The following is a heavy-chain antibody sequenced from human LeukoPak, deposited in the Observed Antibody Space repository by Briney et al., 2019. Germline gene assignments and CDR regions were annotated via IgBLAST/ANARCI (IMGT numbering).Heavy chain of an antibody. Sequence: RASVKVSCKASGYTFTCYGISWVRQAPGQGLEWMGWISAYNGNTNYAQKLQGRVTMTTDTSTSTAYMELRSLRSDDTAVYYCARDAQWEPTYDAFDIWGQGTMVTVSS. CDR3: ARDAQWEPTYDAFDI. J-gene: IGHJ3*02. CDR1: GYTFTCYG. V-gene: IGHV1-18*01. D-gene: IGHD1-26*01. CDR2: ISAYNGNT.